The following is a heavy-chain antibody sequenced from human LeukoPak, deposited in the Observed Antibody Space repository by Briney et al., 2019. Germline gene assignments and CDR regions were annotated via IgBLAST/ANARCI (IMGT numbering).Heavy chain of an antibody. CDR2: IYYSGST. J-gene: IGHJ3*02. CDR3: ARHWVEMATLAYMSDAFDI. V-gene: IGHV4-59*08. CDR1: GGSISSYY. D-gene: IGHD5-24*01. Sequence: KSSETLSLTCTVSGGSISSYYWSWIRQPPGKGLEWIGYIYYSGSTNYSPSLKSRVTISVDTSKNQFSLKLSSVTAADTAVYYCARHWVEMATLAYMSDAFDIWGQGTMVTVSS.